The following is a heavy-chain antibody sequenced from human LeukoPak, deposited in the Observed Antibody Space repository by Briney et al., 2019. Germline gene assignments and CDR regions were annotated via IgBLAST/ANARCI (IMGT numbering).Heavy chain of an antibody. CDR1: GGSISSYH. Sequence: SETLSLTCTVSGGSISSYHWSWIRQPPGKGLEWIGYIYYSGSTNYNPSLKSRVTISVDTSKNQFSLKLSSVTAADTAVYYCARASIAAAGINWFDPWGQGTLVTVSS. D-gene: IGHD6-13*01. V-gene: IGHV4-59*08. CDR3: ARASIAAAGINWFDP. CDR2: IYYSGST. J-gene: IGHJ5*02.